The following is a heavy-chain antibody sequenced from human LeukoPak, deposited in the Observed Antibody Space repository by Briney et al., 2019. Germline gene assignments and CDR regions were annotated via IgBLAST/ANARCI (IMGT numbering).Heavy chain of an antibody. J-gene: IGHJ4*02. D-gene: IGHD5/OR15-5a*01. CDR3: ARDLSTTWRFDY. V-gene: IGHV1-46*01. CDR2: INPSGGTT. Sequence: ASVKVSCKASGYTFTSYYIHWVRHAPGRGLEWMGIINPSGGTTRYAQKFQGRVTMTRDTSTSTVYMGLSSLRSEDTAVYYCARDLSTTWRFDYWGQGTLVTVSS. CDR1: GYTFTSYY.